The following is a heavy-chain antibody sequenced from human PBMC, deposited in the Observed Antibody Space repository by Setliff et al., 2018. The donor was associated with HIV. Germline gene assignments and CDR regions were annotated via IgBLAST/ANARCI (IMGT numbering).Heavy chain of an antibody. Sequence: PGGSLRLSCAASGFTFSSYGMHWVRQAPGKGLEWVAVIWYDGSNKYYADSVKGRFTISRDNSKNTLYLQMNSLRAEDTAVYYCAKDRRPSVAGMGYWGQGTLVTVSS. J-gene: IGHJ4*02. CDR3: AKDRRPSVAGMGY. D-gene: IGHD6-19*01. CDR1: GFTFSSYG. CDR2: IWYDGSNK. V-gene: IGHV3-33*06.